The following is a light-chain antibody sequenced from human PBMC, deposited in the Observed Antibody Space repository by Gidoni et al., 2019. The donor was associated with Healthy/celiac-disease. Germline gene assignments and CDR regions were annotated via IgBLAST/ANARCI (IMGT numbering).Light chain of an antibody. CDR3: QSYDSSILV. Sequence: NLMLTQPHSVSESPGKTVTISCTRSSGSSASNYVQWYQERPGSSPTTVIYEDNQRPSGVPDRFSGSIDSSSNSASLTISGRKTEDEADYYCQSYDSSILVFGGGTKLTVL. CDR2: EDN. J-gene: IGLJ2*01. V-gene: IGLV6-57*01. CDR1: SGSSASNY.